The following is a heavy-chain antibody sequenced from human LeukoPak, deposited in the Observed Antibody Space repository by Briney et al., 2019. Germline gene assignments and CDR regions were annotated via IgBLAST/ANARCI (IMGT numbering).Heavy chain of an antibody. V-gene: IGHV3-21*01. J-gene: IGHJ4*02. CDR2: ISSSSSDI. CDR1: GFSFSTYS. CDR3: TRDFGSIVVVTAIVD. Sequence: PGGSLRLSCAASGFSFSTYSMNWVRQTPGKGLEWLSTISSSSSDIFYADSVKGRFTISRDNAKNSLYLQMNSLRAEDTAIYYCTRDFGSIVVVTAIVDWGQGTLVTVSS. D-gene: IGHD2-21*02.